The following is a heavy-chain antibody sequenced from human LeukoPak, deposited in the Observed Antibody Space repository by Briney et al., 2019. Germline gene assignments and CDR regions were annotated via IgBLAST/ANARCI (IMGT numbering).Heavy chain of an antibody. J-gene: IGHJ4*02. CDR3: AGHHPRNTVDF. Sequence: SETLSLTCTVSGGSISSYYWSWIRQPPGKGLEWIAYISDIGSINYNPSLKSRVTISLDTSKNQFSLKLSSVTAADTAVYYCAGHHPRNTVDFLGRGTLVTVSS. D-gene: IGHD2-8*02. V-gene: IGHV4-59*08. CDR1: GGSISSYY. CDR2: ISDIGSI.